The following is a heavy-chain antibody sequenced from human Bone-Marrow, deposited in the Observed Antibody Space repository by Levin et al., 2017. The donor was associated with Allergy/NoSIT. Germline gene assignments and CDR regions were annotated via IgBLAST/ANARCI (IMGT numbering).Heavy chain of an antibody. Sequence: ASVKVSCKASGYTFTGYYMHWVRQAPGQGLEWMGRINPNSGGTSFAQKFQGRVTMARDTSINTAYMELTSLRSDDTAMYYCAKERGNGDWYYDYWGQGTLVTVSS. CDR3: AKERGNGDWYYDY. V-gene: IGHV1-2*06. CDR1: GYTFTGYY. J-gene: IGHJ4*02. CDR2: INPNSGGT. D-gene: IGHD2-21*02.